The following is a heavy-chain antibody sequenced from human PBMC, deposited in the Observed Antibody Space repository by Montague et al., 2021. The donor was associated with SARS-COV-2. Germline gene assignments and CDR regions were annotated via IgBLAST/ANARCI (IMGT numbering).Heavy chain of an antibody. D-gene: IGHD2-15*01. CDR2: VXXRGQT. J-gene: IGHJ5*02. CDR3: TGQRWRGRFGP. CDR1: GGSVYSNADHLNSDY. V-gene: IGHV4-39*01. Sequence: SETLSLTCDVSGGSVYSNADHLNSDYWAWVRQSPGRGVDWIGSVXXRGQTWQNPSFRGRLTMSVDTSKNSVSLRLTSVTAADTAMYYCTGQRWRGRFGPRGLGTLVIVSS.